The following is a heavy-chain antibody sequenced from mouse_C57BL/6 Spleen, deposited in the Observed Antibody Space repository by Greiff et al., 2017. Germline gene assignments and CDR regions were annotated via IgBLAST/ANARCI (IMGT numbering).Heavy chain of an antibody. J-gene: IGHJ4*01. CDR3: AREGPPDDRAMDY. Sequence: EVQLQESGPGLVKPSQSLSLTCSVTGYSITSGYYWNWIRQFPGNKLEWMGYISYDGSNNYNPSLKNRISITRDTSTNQFFLKLNSVTTEDTATYYCAREGPPDDRAMDYWGQGTSVTVSS. V-gene: IGHV3-6*01. CDR1: GYSITSGYY. CDR2: ISYDGSN. D-gene: IGHD2-3*01.